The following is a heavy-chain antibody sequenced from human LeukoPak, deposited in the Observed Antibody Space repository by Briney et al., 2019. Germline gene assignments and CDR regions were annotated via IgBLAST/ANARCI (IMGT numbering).Heavy chain of an antibody. CDR1: GFTFSTNW. D-gene: IGHD6-13*01. CDR3: ARGVSPLNYYFDY. CDR2: INSDGSDT. V-gene: IGHV3-74*01. J-gene: IGHJ4*02. Sequence: GGSLRLSCAASGFTFSTNWMHWVRHAPGKGLVWVSRINSDGSDTGYADSVKGRFTISRDNAKNTLYLQMNSLRAEDTAVYYCARGVSPLNYYFDYWGQGTLVTVSS.